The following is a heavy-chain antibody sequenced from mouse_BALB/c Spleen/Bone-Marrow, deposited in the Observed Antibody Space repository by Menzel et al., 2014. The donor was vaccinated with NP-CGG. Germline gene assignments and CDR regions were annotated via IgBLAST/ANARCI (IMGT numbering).Heavy chain of an antibody. J-gene: IGHJ2*01. V-gene: IGHV1S33*01. CDR2: IYPGDGST. D-gene: IGHD1-1*01. Sequence: LVESGPELVKPGALVKISCRASGYTFTSYDINWVKQRPGQGLEWIGWIYPGDGSTNYNEKFKGKATLTADNSSSTAYMQHSSLTSENSAAYFCARWNYGSRRGFDYWGQGTTLTVSS. CDR3: ARWNYGSRRGFDY. CDR1: GYTFTSYD.